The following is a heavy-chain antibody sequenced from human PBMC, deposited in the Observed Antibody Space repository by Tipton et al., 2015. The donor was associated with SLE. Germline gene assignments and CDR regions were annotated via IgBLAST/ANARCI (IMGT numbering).Heavy chain of an antibody. D-gene: IGHD2-21*01. J-gene: IGHJ4*02. CDR3: ARGGNGYSFFDY. CDR1: GDSISSGYY. V-gene: IGHV4-38-2*02. CDR2: IYHSGST. Sequence: TLSLTCTVSGDSISSGYYWGWIRQPPGKGLEWIGSIYHSGSTYYNPSLKSRVTISVDTSKNQFSLKLSSVTAADTAVYYCARGGNGYSFFDYWGQGTLVTVSS.